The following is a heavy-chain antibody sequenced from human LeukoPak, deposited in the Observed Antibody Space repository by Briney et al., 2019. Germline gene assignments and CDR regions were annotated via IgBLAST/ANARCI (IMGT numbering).Heavy chain of an antibody. CDR3: ARRGYSYGATDY. D-gene: IGHD5-18*01. Sequence: GGSLRLSCAASGFTVSSDWMRWVRQAPGKGLVWVSRINSDGSSTSYADSVKGRFTISRDNAKNTLSLQMNSLRAEDTAVYYCARRGYSYGATDYWGQGTLVTVSS. CDR1: GFTVSSDW. J-gene: IGHJ4*02. V-gene: IGHV3-74*01. CDR2: INSDGSST.